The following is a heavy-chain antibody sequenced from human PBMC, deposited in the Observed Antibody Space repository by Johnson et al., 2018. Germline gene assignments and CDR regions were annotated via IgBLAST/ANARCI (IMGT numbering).Heavy chain of an antibody. Sequence: EVQLVETGGGLVQPGGSLRLSCAASGFTFSNYAMSWVRQAPGKGLEWVSSISESGGRTYYADSVKGRFTISRDNSKNTLYVQMNSLRAEDTAVYYCAKGDYGDYGVDHWGQGALVTVSS. CDR3: AKGDYGDYGVDH. D-gene: IGHD4-17*01. J-gene: IGHJ4*02. CDR2: ISESGGRT. V-gene: IGHV3-23*04. CDR1: GFTFSNYA.